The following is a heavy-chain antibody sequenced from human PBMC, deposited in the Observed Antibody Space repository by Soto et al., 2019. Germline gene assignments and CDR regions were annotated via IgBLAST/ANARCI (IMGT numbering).Heavy chain of an antibody. Sequence: ETLSLTCTVSGGSISSYYWSWIRQPPGKGLEWIGYIYYSGSTNYNPSLKSRVTISVDTSKNQFSLKLSSVTAADTAVYYCARQQVYYDILTGYYTYYYYGMDVWGQGTTVTVSS. CDR1: GGSISSYY. J-gene: IGHJ6*02. CDR2: IYYSGST. V-gene: IGHV4-59*08. D-gene: IGHD3-9*01. CDR3: ARQQVYYDILTGYYTYYYYGMDV.